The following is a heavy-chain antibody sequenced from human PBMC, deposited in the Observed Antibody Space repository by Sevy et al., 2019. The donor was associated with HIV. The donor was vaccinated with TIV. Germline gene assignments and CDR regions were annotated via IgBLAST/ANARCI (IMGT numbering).Heavy chain of an antibody. D-gene: IGHD4-17*01. J-gene: IGHJ3*02. CDR2: ISSSSSTI. Sequence: GGSLRLSCAASGFTFSSYSMNWVRQAPGKGLEWVSYISSSSSTIYYADSVKGRFTISRDNAKNSLYLQMNSLRAEDTAVYYCARDRVDYGGNSEAFDIWGQGTMVTVSS. CDR3: ARDRVDYGGNSEAFDI. V-gene: IGHV3-48*01. CDR1: GFTFSSYS.